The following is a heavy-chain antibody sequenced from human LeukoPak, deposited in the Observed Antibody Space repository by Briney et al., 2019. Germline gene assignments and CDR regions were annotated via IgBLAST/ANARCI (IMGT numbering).Heavy chain of an antibody. V-gene: IGHV3-23*01. CDR2: ISGSGGRT. Sequence: GGSLRLSCAASGFTFSSYAMSWVRQAPGKGLEWVSAISGSGGRTYYADSVKGRFTISRDNSKNTLYLQMNRLRAEDTAVYYCAKVLVYDRSGDDAFDIWGQGTMVTVSS. CDR1: GFTFSSYA. CDR3: AKVLVYDRSGDDAFDI. D-gene: IGHD3-22*01. J-gene: IGHJ3*02.